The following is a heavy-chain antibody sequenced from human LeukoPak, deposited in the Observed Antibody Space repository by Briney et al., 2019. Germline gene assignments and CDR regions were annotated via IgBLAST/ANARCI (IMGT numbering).Heavy chain of an antibody. Sequence: SETLSLTCTVSGGSISSYYWSWIRQPPGKGLEWIGYIYYSGSTNYNPSLKSRVTISVDTSKNQFSLKLSSVIAADTAVYYCARTTEGYCSSASCFGFSYSYYMDVWGRGTTVTISS. J-gene: IGHJ6*03. CDR3: ARTTEGYCSSASCFGFSYSYYMDV. CDR1: GGSISSYY. D-gene: IGHD2-2*01. CDR2: IYYSGST. V-gene: IGHV4-59*01.